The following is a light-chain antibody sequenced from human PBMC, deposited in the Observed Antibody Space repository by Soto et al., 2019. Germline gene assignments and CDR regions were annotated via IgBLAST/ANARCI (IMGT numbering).Light chain of an antibody. CDR3: QQYNNWPPYT. CDR1: QSVNSH. V-gene: IGKV3-15*01. J-gene: IGKJ2*01. CDR2: GAS. Sequence: EIVMTQSPATLSVSPGERATLSCRASQSVNSHLAWYQQKPGQAPSLLIYGASTRATGVPARFSGSGSGTEFTLTISSLQSEDFAVYYCQQYNNWPPYTFGQGTKLEIK.